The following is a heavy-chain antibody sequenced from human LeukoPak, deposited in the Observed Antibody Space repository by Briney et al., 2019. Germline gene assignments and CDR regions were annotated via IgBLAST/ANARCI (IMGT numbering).Heavy chain of an antibody. Sequence: SETLSLTCTVSSGSVKSYYWSWIRQSAGKGLEWLGRIYDSGSTNHNPSLKRRVRMSIDTSKNQFYLNVTSVTDADTAVYYCAREGKWFGSFYYYMGVWGKGTPVNVSS. CDR1: SGSVKSYY. CDR2: IYDSGST. CDR3: AREGKWFGSFYYYMGV. J-gene: IGHJ6*03. V-gene: IGHV4-4*07. D-gene: IGHD3-10*01.